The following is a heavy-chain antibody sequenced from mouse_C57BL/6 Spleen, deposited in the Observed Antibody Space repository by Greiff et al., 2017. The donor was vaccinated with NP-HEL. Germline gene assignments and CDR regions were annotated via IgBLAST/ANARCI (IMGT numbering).Heavy chain of an antibody. Sequence: VQLQQPGTELVKPGASVKLSCKASGYTFTSYWMHWVKQRPGQGLEWIGNINPSNGGTNYNEKFKSKATLTVDKSSSTAYMQLSSLTSEDSAVYYCARDFTTVGYAMDYWGQGTSVTVSS. V-gene: IGHV1-53*01. CDR1: GYTFTSYW. CDR2: INPSNGGT. D-gene: IGHD1-1*01. CDR3: ARDFTTVGYAMDY. J-gene: IGHJ4*01.